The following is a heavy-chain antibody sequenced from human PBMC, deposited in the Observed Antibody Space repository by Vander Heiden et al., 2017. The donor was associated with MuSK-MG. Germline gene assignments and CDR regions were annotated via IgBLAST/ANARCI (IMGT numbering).Heavy chain of an antibody. CDR2: IWHDGSNE. Sequence: QVQLVESGGGVVQPGGSLRLSCAASGFSFSTYGMHWGRQAPGKGLEWVAFIWHDGSNEEYADSVRGRVTIFRDNSKNTLYLQMNTLRTEETAVYFCANSGHVNYHPHYYYYMDVWGKGTTVTVSS. CDR1: GFSFSTYG. V-gene: IGHV3-30*02. J-gene: IGHJ6*03. CDR3: ANSGHVNYHPHYYYYMDV. D-gene: IGHD2-2*01.